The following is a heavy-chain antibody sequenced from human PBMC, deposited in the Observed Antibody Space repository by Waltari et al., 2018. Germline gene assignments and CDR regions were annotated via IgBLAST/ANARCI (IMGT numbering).Heavy chain of an antibody. CDR3: ARAVGSGDFYYMDV. D-gene: IGHD2-2*01. CDR2: IYIGWTI. Sequence: QVQVQESGPGLVKPSETLSLTCSVSGGSVSRVRSYWTWLRRPPGKGLEWIGYIYIGWTIKYHPSLKSRVTMSLDTSKNEVSLRLSSVTADDTAVYYCARAVGSGDFYYMDVWGNGTTVTVSS. J-gene: IGHJ6*03. CDR1: GGSVSRVRSY. V-gene: IGHV4-61*01.